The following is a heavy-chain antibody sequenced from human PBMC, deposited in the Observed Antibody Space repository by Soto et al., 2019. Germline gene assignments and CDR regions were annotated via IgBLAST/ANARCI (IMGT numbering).Heavy chain of an antibody. Sequence: VQLVESGGGVVQPGRSLSLSCAASGFTFNTYGMHWVRQAPGKGLEWVAVISYDGSNEYYADSVKGRFTISRDNSKNTLYLQMNSLRVEDTALYYCARDLRKNRYFDLWGRGTLVTVSA. J-gene: IGHJ2*01. CDR2: ISYDGSNE. CDR1: GFTFNTYG. V-gene: IGHV3-33*01. CDR3: ARDLRKNRYFDL.